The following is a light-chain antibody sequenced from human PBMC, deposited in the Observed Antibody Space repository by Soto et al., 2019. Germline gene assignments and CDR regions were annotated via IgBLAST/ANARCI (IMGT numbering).Light chain of an antibody. J-gene: IGKJ1*01. Sequence: IHMTQSPSAMSASVLDRVTITFRASQGISNYLAWFQQKPGTAPKLLIYHASTLESGVPSRFSGSGSGTDFTLTISRLEPEDFAVYYCQQYGSSGTFGQGTKVDI. CDR3: QQYGSSGT. CDR1: QGISNY. V-gene: IGKV1-17*03. CDR2: HAS.